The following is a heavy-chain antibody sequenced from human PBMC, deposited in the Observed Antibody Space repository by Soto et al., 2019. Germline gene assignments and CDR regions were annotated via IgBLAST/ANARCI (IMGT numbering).Heavy chain of an antibody. Sequence: PGESLKISCKGSGDSFTSYWIGWVRQMPGKGLEWMGIIYPGDSDTRYSPSFQGQVTISADKSISTAYLQMNSLRAEDTAVYYCARSRDGYSFYFYYGMDGWGQGTTVTVSS. CDR3: ARSRDGYSFYFYYGMDG. J-gene: IGHJ6*02. CDR1: GDSFTSYW. CDR2: IYPGDSDT. D-gene: IGHD4-4*01. V-gene: IGHV5-51*01.